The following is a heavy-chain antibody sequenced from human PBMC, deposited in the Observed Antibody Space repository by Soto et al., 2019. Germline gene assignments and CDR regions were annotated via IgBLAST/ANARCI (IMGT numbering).Heavy chain of an antibody. J-gene: IGHJ3*02. CDR3: AREILGELSFDAFDI. Sequence: GGSLRLSCAASGFTFSSYGMHWVRQAPGKGLEWVAVIWYDGSNKYYADSVKGRFTISRDNSKNTLYLQMNSLRAEDTAVYYCAREILGELSFDAFDIWGQGTMVTVSS. CDR2: IWYDGSNK. CDR1: GFTFSSYG. V-gene: IGHV3-33*01. D-gene: IGHD3-16*02.